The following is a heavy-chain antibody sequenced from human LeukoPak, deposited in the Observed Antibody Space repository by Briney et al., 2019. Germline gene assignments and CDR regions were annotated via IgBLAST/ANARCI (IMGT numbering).Heavy chain of an antibody. Sequence: KPSETLSLTCTVSGGSISSYYWSWIRQPPGKGLEWIGYIYYSGSTNYNPSLKSRVTISVDTSKNQFSLKLSSVTAADTAVYYCARLYCSGGSCYGNYYYGMDVWGQGTTVTVSS. CDR1: GGSISSYY. CDR2: IYYSGST. CDR3: ARLYCSGGSCYGNYYYGMDV. V-gene: IGHV4-59*08. J-gene: IGHJ6*01. D-gene: IGHD2-15*01.